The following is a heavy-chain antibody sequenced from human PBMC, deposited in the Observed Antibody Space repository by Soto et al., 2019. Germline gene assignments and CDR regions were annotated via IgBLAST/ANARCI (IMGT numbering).Heavy chain of an antibody. J-gene: IGHJ4*02. V-gene: IGHV1-69*13. CDR1: GGTFSSYA. D-gene: IGHD2-21*02. Sequence: SVKVSCKASGGTFSSYAISWVRQAPGQGLEWIGGIIPIFGTANYAQKFQGRVTITADESTSTAYMELNSLRAEDTAVYYCARDPMTVEIDFDYWGQGTLVTVSS. CDR3: ARDPMTVEIDFDY. CDR2: IIPIFGTA.